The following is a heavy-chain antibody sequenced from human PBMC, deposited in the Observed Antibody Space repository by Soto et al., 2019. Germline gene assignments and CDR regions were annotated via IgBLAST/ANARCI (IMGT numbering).Heavy chain of an antibody. CDR2: ISPNVGTT. V-gene: IGHV1-46*03. J-gene: IGHJ4*02. Sequence: ASVKVSCKASGYTFTDYYIHWVRQTPGQGLEWMGIISPNVGTTTYAQRFQGRVTMTRDTSTMTVYMELSSLRSEDTAVYYCARVRNGYNFSYFDYWGQGTLVTVSS. CDR3: ARVRNGYNFSYFDY. D-gene: IGHD5-12*01. CDR1: GYTFTDYY.